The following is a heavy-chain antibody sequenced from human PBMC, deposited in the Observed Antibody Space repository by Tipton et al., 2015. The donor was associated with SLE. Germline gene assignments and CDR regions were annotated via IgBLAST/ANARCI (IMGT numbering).Heavy chain of an antibody. D-gene: IGHD6-19*01. CDR2: INHSGST. Sequence: LRLSCAVYGGSFSGYYWSWIRQPPGKGLEWIGEINHSGSTNYNPSLKSRVTILVDTSKNQFSLKLSSVTAADTAVYYCARWGRSSGWYGYWGQGTLVTVSA. CDR1: GGSFSGYY. V-gene: IGHV4-34*01. J-gene: IGHJ4*02. CDR3: ARWGRSSGWYGY.